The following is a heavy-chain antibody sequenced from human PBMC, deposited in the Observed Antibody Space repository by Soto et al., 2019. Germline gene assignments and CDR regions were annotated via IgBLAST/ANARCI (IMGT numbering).Heavy chain of an antibody. Sequence: SVNVSCTASGYTFTNYGISWVRQAPAQGLEWMGGISPNYGAANYAQKFQGRVTITADESTSTAYMELSSLRSEDTAVYYCASGGYQLLRHYYYGMDVWGQGTTVTVSS. CDR1: GYTFTNYG. V-gene: IGHV1-69*13. CDR2: ISPNYGAA. D-gene: IGHD2-2*01. CDR3: ASGGYQLLRHYYYGMDV. J-gene: IGHJ6*02.